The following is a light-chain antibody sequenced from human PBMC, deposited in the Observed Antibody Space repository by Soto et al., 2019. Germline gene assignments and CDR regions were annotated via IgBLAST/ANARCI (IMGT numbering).Light chain of an antibody. CDR2: DVS. CDR3: SSSTSSSTPVV. Sequence: QSALTQPASVSGSPGQSITISCTGTSSDVGGYTYVSCYQQHPGKDPKLMIYDVSNRPSGVSNRFSGSKSGNKASLTISGLPAEDEADYYCSSSTSSSTPVVFGGGTKVTVL. CDR1: SSDVGGYTY. V-gene: IGLV2-14*01. J-gene: IGLJ2*01.